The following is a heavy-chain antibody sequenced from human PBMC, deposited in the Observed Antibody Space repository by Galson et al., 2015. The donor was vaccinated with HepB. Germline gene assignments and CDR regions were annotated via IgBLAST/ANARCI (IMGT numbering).Heavy chain of an antibody. CDR2: TTNKANSYTT. CDR3: ARDLLGSSGY. D-gene: IGHD3-16*01. CDR1: GFTFSDHF. J-gene: IGHJ4*02. Sequence: SLRLSCAVSGFTFSDHFMDWVRQAPGKGLEWVGRTTNKANSYTTEYAASVKGRFTISRDDSKNSLYLQMNSLKTEDTAVYYCARDLLGSSGYWGQGTLVTVSS. V-gene: IGHV3-72*01.